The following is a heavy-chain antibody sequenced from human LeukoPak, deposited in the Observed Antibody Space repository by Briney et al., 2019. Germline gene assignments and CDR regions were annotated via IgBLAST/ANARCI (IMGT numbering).Heavy chain of an antibody. V-gene: IGHV4-30-4*02. CDR2: IYYSGST. CDR1: GGSISSGDYY. D-gene: IGHD3-10*01. CDR3: ARVMDSRGRSAADAFDI. Sequence: PSETLSLTCTVSGGSISSGDYYWSWIRQPPGKGLEWIGYIYYSGSTYYNPSLKSRVTISVDTSKNQFSLKLSSVTAADTAVYYCARVMDSRGRSAADAFDIWGQGTMVTVSS. J-gene: IGHJ3*02.